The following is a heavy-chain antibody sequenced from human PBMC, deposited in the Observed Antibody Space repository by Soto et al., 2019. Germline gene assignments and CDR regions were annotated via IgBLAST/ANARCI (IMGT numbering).Heavy chain of an antibody. CDR3: AGGGATNDFWSGYYPNFDY. J-gene: IGHJ4*02. CDR1: GGTFSSYA. CDR2: IIPIVGTA. Sequence: QVQLVQSGAEVKKPGSSVKLSCTASGGTFSSYAISWVRQAPGQGLEWMGGIIPIVGTANYAQKFQGRVTITTDESTSKGYRELSSLGAEDTAVYYCAGGGATNDFWSGYYPNFDYWGQGTLVTVSA. V-gene: IGHV1-69*01. D-gene: IGHD3-3*01.